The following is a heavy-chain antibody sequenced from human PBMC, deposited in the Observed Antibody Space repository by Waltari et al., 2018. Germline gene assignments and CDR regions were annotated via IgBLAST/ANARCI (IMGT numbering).Heavy chain of an antibody. CDR3: ARDGYNWIAFDV. Sequence: EAQLWESGGGLVQPGGSLRVSCAASGFTVSSSAMSWVRQAPGKGLEWVSEISGTGSNTYYADSVKGRFTISKDNSKNILYLQMDSLRAEDTAVYYCARDGYNWIAFDVWGQGVLVTVSS. D-gene: IGHD5-12*01. CDR2: ISGTGSNT. CDR1: GFTVSSSA. J-gene: IGHJ4*02. V-gene: IGHV3-23*01.